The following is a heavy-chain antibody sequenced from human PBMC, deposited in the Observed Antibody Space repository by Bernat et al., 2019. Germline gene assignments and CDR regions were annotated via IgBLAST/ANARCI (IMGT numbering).Heavy chain of an antibody. D-gene: IGHD3-16*01. CDR2: INHSGDT. J-gene: IGHJ4*02. CDR1: GGSFRGYY. CDR3: ARSEGLMYYFDY. V-gene: IGHV4-34*01. Sequence: QVQLQQWGAGLLKPSETLSLTCAVYGGSFRGYYWSWIRQPPGKGLVWIGEINHSGDTNYNPSLKSRLTISVDTSKSQFSLKLTSVTAADTAAYYCARSEGLMYYFDYWGQGTLVTVSS.